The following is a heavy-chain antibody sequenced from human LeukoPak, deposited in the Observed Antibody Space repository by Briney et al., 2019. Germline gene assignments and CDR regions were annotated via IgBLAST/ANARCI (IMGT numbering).Heavy chain of an antibody. D-gene: IGHD6-19*01. Sequence: ASVKVSCKASGYTFTSYAMHWVRQAPGQRLEWMGWINAGNGNTKYSQKFQGRVTITRDTSASTAYMELSSLRPEDTAVYYCARAAVAGDFDYWGQGTLVTVSS. J-gene: IGHJ4*02. CDR3: ARAAVAGDFDY. V-gene: IGHV1-3*01. CDR1: GYTFTSYA. CDR2: INAGNGNT.